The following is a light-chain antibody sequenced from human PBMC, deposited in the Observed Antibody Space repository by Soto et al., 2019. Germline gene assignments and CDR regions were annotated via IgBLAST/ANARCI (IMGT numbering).Light chain of an antibody. V-gene: IGLV2-11*01. CDR1: SSDVGDYDY. CDR3: CSYAGASV. J-gene: IGLJ3*02. Sequence: QSALTQPRSVSGSPGQSVTISCTGTSSDVGDYDYVSWYQQHPDKAPKLMIFDVNKRPSGVPDRFSGSTSGNTASLTISGLQAEDEADYYCCSYAGASVFGGGTKVTVL. CDR2: DVN.